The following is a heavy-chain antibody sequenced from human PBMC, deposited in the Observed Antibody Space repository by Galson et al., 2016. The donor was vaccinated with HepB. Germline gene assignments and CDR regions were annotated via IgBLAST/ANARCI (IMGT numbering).Heavy chain of an antibody. CDR2: VSYRGST. CDR1: SGSITSGDYC. J-gene: IGHJ4*02. V-gene: IGHV4-30-4*01. Sequence: TLSLTCTVSSGSITSGDYCWNWIRQPPGKGLEWIGCVSYRGSTHFNPSLKSRVAISIDKSKNQFSLRLRSVTAADTAVYYCAREGGYNSPPVWGQGTLVTVSS. CDR3: AREGGYNSPPV. D-gene: IGHD1-1*01.